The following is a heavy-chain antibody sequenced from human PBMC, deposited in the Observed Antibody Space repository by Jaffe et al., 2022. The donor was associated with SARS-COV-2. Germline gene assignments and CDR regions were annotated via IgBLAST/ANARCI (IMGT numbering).Heavy chain of an antibody. J-gene: IGHJ5*02. Sequence: QVQVVQSGAEVKKPGASVKVSCKASGYTFISYDINWVRQATGQGLEWMGWMDPKTGETGYAQKFQGRVSMTRDTSISTAYMELSSLRSEDTAVYYCATGITFVRGTFDPWGQGTLVTVSS. D-gene: IGHD3-10*01. CDR2: MDPKTGET. CDR1: GYTFISYD. V-gene: IGHV1-8*01. CDR3: ATGITFVRGTFDP.